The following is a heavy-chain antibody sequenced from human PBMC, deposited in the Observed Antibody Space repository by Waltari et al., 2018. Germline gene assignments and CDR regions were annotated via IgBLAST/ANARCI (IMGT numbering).Heavy chain of an antibody. CDR1: DFTFRSFA. CDR2: ISYNERNI. V-gene: IGHV3-30*04. J-gene: IGHJ6*02. D-gene: IGHD3-22*01. Sequence: VQLVESGGGVVQPGRSLRLSCAASDFTFRSFAMLWVRQAPGKGLEWVAVISYNERNIYYVDSVKGRFTISRDNSKKMLYLQMNNLRPEDTAVYYCARDYCDRTNCHGMDVWGQGTTVTVSS. CDR3: ARDYCDRTNCHGMDV.